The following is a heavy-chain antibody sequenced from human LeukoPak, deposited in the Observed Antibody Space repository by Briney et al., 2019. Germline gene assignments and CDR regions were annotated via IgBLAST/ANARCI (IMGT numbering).Heavy chain of an antibody. D-gene: IGHD1-26*01. CDR3: ARDLGGSYRPFDY. CDR1: GFTFSSYA. J-gene: IGHJ4*02. CDR2: ISYDGSNK. V-gene: IGHV3-30-3*01. Sequence: GGSLRLSCAASGFTFSSYAMHWVRQAPGKGLEWVAVISYDGSNKYYADSVKGRFTISRDNSKNTLYLQMNSLRAEDTAVYYCARDLGGSYRPFDYWSQGTLVTVSS.